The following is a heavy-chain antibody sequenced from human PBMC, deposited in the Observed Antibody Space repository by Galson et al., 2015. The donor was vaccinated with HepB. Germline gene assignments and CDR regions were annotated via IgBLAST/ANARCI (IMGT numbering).Heavy chain of an antibody. V-gene: IGHV1-69*13. Sequence: SVKVSCKASGGSFRSSPISWVRQAPGQGLEYMGGFIPILGTPNHAQKFQGRVTITADESTSTAYMELSGLRSEDTAVYYCARLDLGAWGQGTLVTVSS. J-gene: IGHJ5*02. CDR2: FIPILGTP. CDR1: GGSFRSSP. CDR3: ARLDLGA.